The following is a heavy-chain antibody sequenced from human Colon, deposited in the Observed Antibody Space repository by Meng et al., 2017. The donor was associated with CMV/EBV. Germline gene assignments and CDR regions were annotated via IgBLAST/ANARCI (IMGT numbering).Heavy chain of an antibody. CDR3: VRAAARGVPVDH. D-gene: IGHD3-10*01. CDR1: GPSIPTYY. CDR2: LRPTGSI. J-gene: IGHJ4*02. Sequence: QLQEPGPGPVKPPETLSLTGSVFGPSIPTYYWAWIRQPAGKGLEFIGRLRPTGSIDYNPSLMSRVTMSVDTSKNQLSLNLKSVTAADTAVYYCVRAAARGVPVDHWGQGMLVTVSS. V-gene: IGHV4-4*07.